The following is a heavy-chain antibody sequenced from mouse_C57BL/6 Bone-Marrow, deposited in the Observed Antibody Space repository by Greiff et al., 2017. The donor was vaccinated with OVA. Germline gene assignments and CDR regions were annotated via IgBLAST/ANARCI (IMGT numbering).Heavy chain of an antibody. J-gene: IGHJ3*01. CDR3: AMSSDDAFAY. D-gene: IGHD1-1*01. CDR2: IYPRSGNT. CDR1: GYTFTSYG. V-gene: IGHV1-81*01. Sequence: QVQLQQSGAELVRPGASVKLSCKASGYTFTSYGISWVKQRTGQGLEWIGEIYPRSGNTYYNEKFKGKATLTADKSSSPAYMQLRSLPSEDSAVYSCAMSSDDAFAYWGQGTLVTVSA.